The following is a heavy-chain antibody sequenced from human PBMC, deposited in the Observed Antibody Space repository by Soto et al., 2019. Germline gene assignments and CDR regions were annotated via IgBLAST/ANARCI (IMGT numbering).Heavy chain of an antibody. V-gene: IGHV4-31*03. CDR3: AREPSI. CDR1: GGSISSGGYY. Sequence: QVQLQESGPGLVKPSQTLSLTCTVSGGSISSGGYYWTWIRQHPGKGLEWIGYIYYRGTTYYNPSLKSRLTVSGDTSTNHFSPKLSYVTAADTAVYYCAREPSIWGQGTLVTVSS. J-gene: IGHJ4*02. CDR2: IYYRGTT.